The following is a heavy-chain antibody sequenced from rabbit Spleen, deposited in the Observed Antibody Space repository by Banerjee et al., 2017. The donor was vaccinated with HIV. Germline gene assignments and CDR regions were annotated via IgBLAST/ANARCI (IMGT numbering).Heavy chain of an antibody. CDR1: GFSFSSVHW. CDR3: ARGSATMTMVITGFYFNL. Sequence: QSLEESGGDLVKPGASLTLTCTASGFSFSSVHWIYWVRQAPGKGLEWIGAIYAGSTGTTYYASWAIGRFTISKSSSTTVTLQMTSLTAADTATYFCARGSATMTMVITGFYFNLWGPGTLVTVS. D-gene: IGHD2-1*01. CDR2: IYAGSTGTT. V-gene: IGHV1S40*01. J-gene: IGHJ4*01.